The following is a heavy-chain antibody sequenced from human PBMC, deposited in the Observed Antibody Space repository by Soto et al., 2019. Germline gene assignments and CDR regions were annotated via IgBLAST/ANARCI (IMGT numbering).Heavy chain of an antibody. CDR1: GASISRGGFS. CDR3: ASFAGDQYCSGGSCFPNLFFDY. CDR2: IYYSGST. Sequence: SETLSLTCDVSGASISRGGFSWGWIRQPPGKGLEWIGSIYYSGSTYYNPSLKSRVTISVDTSKNQFSLKLSSVTAADTAVYYCASFAGDQYCSGGSCFPNLFFDYWGQGTLVTVSS. V-gene: IGHV4-39*01. D-gene: IGHD2-15*01. J-gene: IGHJ4*02.